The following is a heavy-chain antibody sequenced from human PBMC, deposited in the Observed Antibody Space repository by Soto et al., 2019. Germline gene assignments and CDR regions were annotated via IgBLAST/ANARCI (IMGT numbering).Heavy chain of an antibody. Sequence: ASVKISCKASGGTFSSYAIIWVRQAPGQGLEWMGGIIPIFGTANYAQKFQGRVTITADESTSTAYMELSSLRSEDTAVYYCARGRNPMVRGVISVYYGMDVWGQGTTVTVSS. J-gene: IGHJ6*02. V-gene: IGHV1-69*13. D-gene: IGHD3-10*01. CDR1: GGTFSSYA. CDR3: ARGRNPMVRGVISVYYGMDV. CDR2: IIPIFGTA.